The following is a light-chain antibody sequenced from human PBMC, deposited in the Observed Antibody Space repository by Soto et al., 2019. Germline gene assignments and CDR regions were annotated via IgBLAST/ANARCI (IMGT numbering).Light chain of an antibody. CDR1: SSDVGSYDY. Sequence: QSVLIQPPSVSGSPGQSVTISCTGTSSDVGSYDYVSWYQQHPGTVPKPMIYNVNTRPSGVPDRFSGSKSGNTASMTISGLQAEDEADYYCSLYTSDSTYVFGTGTKVTVL. CDR3: SLYTSDSTYV. J-gene: IGLJ1*01. CDR2: NVN. V-gene: IGLV2-18*01.